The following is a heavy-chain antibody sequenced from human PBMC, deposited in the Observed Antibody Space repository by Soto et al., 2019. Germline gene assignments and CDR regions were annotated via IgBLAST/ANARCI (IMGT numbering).Heavy chain of an antibody. CDR1: GHTFNVYY. J-gene: IGHJ3*02. CDR2: INPNRRDT. V-gene: IGHV1-2*02. D-gene: IGHD1-1*01. Sequence: QVHLVQSGAEVKKPGASVKVSCKSSGHTFNVYYLHWVRQAPGSGLEWMGKINPNRRDTTYSQRFQGRVTMTSDPSITTAYMDLTKLTSDDTAVYYCALERQLNSPADAFDIWGQGTVVTVSS. CDR3: ALERQLNSPADAFDI.